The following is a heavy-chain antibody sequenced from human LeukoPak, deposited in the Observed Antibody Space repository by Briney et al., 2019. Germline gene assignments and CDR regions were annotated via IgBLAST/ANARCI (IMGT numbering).Heavy chain of an antibody. CDR2: INTNTGNP. J-gene: IGHJ3*02. D-gene: IGHD2-15*01. CDR3: AREYCSGGSCYGSGAFDI. CDR1: GYTFTNYA. Sequence: GASVKVSCKTSGYTFTNYAMNWVGQAPGQGLEWMGWINTNTGNPTYDQVFTGRFVFSLGTSVSTVYLQISSLKAEDTAAYYCAREYCSGGSCYGSGAFDIWGQGTMVTVSS. V-gene: IGHV7-4-1*02.